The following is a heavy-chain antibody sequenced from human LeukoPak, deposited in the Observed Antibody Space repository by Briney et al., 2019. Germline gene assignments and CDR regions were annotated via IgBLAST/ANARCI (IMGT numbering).Heavy chain of an antibody. D-gene: IGHD3-3*01. V-gene: IGHV1-69*04. CDR1: GGTFSSYA. CDR3: ARGLALAYYDFWSDYFDH. J-gene: IGHJ4*02. Sequence: ASVKVSCKASGGTFSSYAISWVRQAPGQGLEWMGRIIPILGIANYAQKFQGRVTITADKSTSTAYMELSSLRSEDTAVYYCARGLALAYYDFWSDYFDHWGQGTLVTVSS. CDR2: IIPILGIA.